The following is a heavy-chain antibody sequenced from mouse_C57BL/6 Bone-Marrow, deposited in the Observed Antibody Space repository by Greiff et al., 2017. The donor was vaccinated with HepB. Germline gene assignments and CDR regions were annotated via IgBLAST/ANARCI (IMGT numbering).Heavy chain of an antibody. CDR3: ARHGYYFDY. V-gene: IGHV5-6*01. J-gene: IGHJ2*01. Sequence: EVKVVESGGDLVKPGGSLKLSCAASGFTFSSYGMSWVRQTPDKRLEWVATISSGGSYTYYPDSVKGRFTISRDNAKNTLYLQMSSLKSEDTAMYYGARHGYYFDYWGQGTTLTVSS. CDR1: GFTFSSYG. CDR2: ISSGGSYT.